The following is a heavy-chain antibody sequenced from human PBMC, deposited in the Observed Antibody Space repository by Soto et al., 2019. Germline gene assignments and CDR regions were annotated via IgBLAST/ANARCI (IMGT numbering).Heavy chain of an antibody. CDR2: IWYDGSNK. J-gene: IGHJ4*02. D-gene: IGHD4-17*01. Sequence: QVQLVESGGGVVQPGRSLRLSCAASGFTFSSYGMHWVRQAPGKGLEWVAVIWYDGSNKYYADSVKGRFTIARDNSKNTLYLQRNSLRAEDTAVYYCARAPDYGGKGNFDYWGQGTLVTVSS. CDR1: GFTFSSYG. CDR3: ARAPDYGGKGNFDY. V-gene: IGHV3-33*01.